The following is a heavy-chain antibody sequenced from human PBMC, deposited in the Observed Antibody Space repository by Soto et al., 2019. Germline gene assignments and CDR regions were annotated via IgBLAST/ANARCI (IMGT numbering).Heavy chain of an antibody. J-gene: IGHJ6*02. V-gene: IGHV4-4*02. Sequence: SETLSLTCAVSGGSISSSNWWSWVRQPPGKGLEWIGEIYHSGSTNYNPSLKSRVTISVDKSKNQFSLKLSSVTAADTAVYYCARDHIVLVPAAMSPYYYGMDVWGQGTTVTVSS. CDR2: IYHSGST. D-gene: IGHD2-2*01. CDR1: GGSISSSNW. CDR3: ARDHIVLVPAAMSPYYYGMDV.